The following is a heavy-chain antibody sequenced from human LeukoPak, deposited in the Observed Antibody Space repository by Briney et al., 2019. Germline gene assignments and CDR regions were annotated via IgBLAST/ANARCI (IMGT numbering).Heavy chain of an antibody. V-gene: IGHV3-7*01. CDR3: ARDTIVSAFDI. CDR1: GFTFSSYW. J-gene: IGHJ3*02. D-gene: IGHD2/OR15-2a*01. CDR2: IKQDGSEK. Sequence: EGSLRLSCAASGFTFSSYWMSWVRQAPGKGLEWVANIKQDGSEKYYVDSVKGRFTISRDNAKNSLYLQMNSLRAEDTAVYYCARDTIVSAFDIWGQGTMVTVSP.